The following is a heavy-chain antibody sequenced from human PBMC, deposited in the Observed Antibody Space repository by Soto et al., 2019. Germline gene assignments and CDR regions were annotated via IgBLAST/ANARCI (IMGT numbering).Heavy chain of an antibody. D-gene: IGHD3-10*01. CDR1: GYTFTSYG. V-gene: IGHV1-18*01. Sequence: QVQLVQSGAEVKKPGASVKVSCKASGYTFTSYGISWVRQAPGQGIEWMGWISAYNGNTNYAQKLQGRVTMTADTSTSTASMELRSLRSADPASYYCARDLTPVHYWCQGTLVTVSS. CDR2: ISAYNGNT. CDR3: ARDLTPVHY. J-gene: IGHJ4*02.